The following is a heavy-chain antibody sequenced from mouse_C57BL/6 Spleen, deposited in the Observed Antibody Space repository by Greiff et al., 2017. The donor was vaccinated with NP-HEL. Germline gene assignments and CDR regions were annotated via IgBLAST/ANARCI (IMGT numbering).Heavy chain of an antibody. CDR3: TRGGYYDYYAMDY. CDR2: ISSGGDYI. V-gene: IGHV5-9-1*02. J-gene: IGHJ4*01. CDR1: GFTFSSYA. D-gene: IGHD2-3*01. Sequence: EVQLVESGEGLVKPGGSLKLSCAASGFTFSSYAMSWVRQTPEKRLEWVAYISSGGDYIYYADTVTGRCTISRDNARNTLYLQMSSLKSEDTAMYYCTRGGYYDYYAMDYWGQGTSVTVSS.